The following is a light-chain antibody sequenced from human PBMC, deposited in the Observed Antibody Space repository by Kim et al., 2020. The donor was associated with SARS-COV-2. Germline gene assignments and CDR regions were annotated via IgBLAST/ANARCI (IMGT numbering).Light chain of an antibody. J-gene: IGLJ3*02. CDR3: VLYMGSGIWV. Sequence: GTVTLTCGLNPGSVSTNYYPSWYQQTPGQAPRTLIYSTNTRSSGVPDRFSGSILGNKAALTITGAQADDESDYYCVLYMGSGIWVFGGGTQLTV. V-gene: IGLV8-61*01. CDR2: STN. CDR1: PGSVSTNYY.